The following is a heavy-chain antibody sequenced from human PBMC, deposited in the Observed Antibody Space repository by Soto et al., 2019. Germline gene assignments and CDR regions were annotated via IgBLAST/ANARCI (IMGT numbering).Heavy chain of an antibody. V-gene: IGHV4-4*07. CDR2: GYISENT. Sequence: SETLSLTCTVSGGSISSDYWSWIRQPAGKGLDWVGRGYISENTHYNPSLRSRVSMSLDTSKNQLSLNLSAVTAADTAVYYCARGVGRSSWKPLDSWGQGTLVTVSA. D-gene: IGHD6-13*01. CDR1: GGSISSDY. J-gene: IGHJ4*02. CDR3: ARGVGRSSWKPLDS.